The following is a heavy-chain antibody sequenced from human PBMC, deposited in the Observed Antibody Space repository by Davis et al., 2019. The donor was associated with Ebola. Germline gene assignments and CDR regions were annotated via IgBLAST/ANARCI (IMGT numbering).Heavy chain of an antibody. D-gene: IGHD2-15*01. Sequence: SVKVSCKASGGTFSSYAISWLRQAPGRGLEWMGGIIPIFGTANYAQKFQGRVTITADESTSTAYMELSSLRPEDTAVYYCASWGRGVVVAVENWFDPWGQGTLVTVSS. J-gene: IGHJ5*02. CDR1: GGTFSSYA. CDR2: IIPIFGTA. CDR3: ASWGRGVVVAVENWFDP. V-gene: IGHV1-69*13.